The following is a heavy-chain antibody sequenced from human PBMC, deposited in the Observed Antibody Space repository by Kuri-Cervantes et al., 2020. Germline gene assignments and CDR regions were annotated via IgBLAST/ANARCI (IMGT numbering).Heavy chain of an antibody. J-gene: IGHJ5*02. D-gene: IGHD1-7*01. CDR1: GGSISGYY. Sequence: SETLSLTCTVSGGSISGYYWSWIRQPPGKGLEWIGYIYYSGSTNYNPSLKSRVTISVDTSKNQFSLKLSSVTAADTAVYYCARVLIRSWYNWNYGIGHWFDPWGQGTLVTVAS. V-gene: IGHV4-59*01. CDR2: IYYSGST. CDR3: ARVLIRSWYNWNYGIGHWFDP.